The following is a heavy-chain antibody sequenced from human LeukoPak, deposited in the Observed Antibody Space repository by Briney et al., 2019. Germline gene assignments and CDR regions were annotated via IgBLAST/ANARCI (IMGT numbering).Heavy chain of an antibody. CDR1: GGSISSHY. Sequence: SETLSLTCTVSGGSISSHYWSWIRQPPGKGLEWIGYIYYSGSTNYNPSLKSRATISVDTSKNQFSLKLSSVTAADTAVYYCARGYSTIDYWGQGTLVTVSS. J-gene: IGHJ4*02. CDR2: IYYSGST. CDR3: ARGYSTIDY. D-gene: IGHD6-13*01. V-gene: IGHV4-59*11.